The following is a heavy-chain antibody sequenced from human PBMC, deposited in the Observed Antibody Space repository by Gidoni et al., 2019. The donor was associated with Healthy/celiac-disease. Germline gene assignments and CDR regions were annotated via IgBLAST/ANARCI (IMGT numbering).Heavy chain of an antibody. J-gene: IGHJ4*02. CDR3: ARDSSNYYDSSGYYYGLDY. V-gene: IGHV4-59*01. Sequence: QVQLQESGPGLVKPSETLSLPCTVSGGSISSYYWSWIRQPPGKGLEWIGYIYYSGSTNYNPSLKSRVTISVDTSKNQFSLKLSSVTAADTAVYYCARDSSNYYDSSGYYYGLDYWGQGTLVTVSS. CDR1: GGSISSYY. CDR2: IYYSGST. D-gene: IGHD3-22*01.